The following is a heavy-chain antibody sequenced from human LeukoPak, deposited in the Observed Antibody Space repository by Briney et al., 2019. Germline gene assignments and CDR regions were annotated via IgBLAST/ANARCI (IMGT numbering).Heavy chain of an antibody. J-gene: IGHJ4*02. CDR3: ASGNYGDYVPGWDY. D-gene: IGHD4-17*01. Sequence: SETLSLTCTVSGGSISSYYWSWIRQPPGKGLEWIGYIYYSGSTNYNPSLKSRVTISVATSKNQFSLKLSSVTAADTAVYYCASGNYGDYVPGWDYWGQGTLVTVSS. CDR2: IYYSGST. V-gene: IGHV4-59*08. CDR1: GGSISSYY.